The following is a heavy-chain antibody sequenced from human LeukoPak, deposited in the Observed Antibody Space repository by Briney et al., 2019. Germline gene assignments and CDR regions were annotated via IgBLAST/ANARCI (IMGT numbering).Heavy chain of an antibody. CDR3: AKSRDFDSVVVTAFDY. J-gene: IGHJ4*02. D-gene: IGHD2-21*02. Sequence: GGSLRLSCAASGFTFSSYAMSWVRQAPGKGLEWVSTIIGSGGSTYYADSVKGRFTISRDNSKNTLYLHMNSLRAEDTAVYYCAKSRDFDSVVVTAFDYWGRGTLVTVSS. V-gene: IGHV3-23*01. CDR2: IIGSGGST. CDR1: GFTFSSYA.